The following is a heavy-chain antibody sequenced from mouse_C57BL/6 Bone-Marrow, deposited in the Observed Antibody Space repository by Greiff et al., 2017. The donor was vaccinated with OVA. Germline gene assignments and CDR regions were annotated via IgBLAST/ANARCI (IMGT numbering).Heavy chain of an antibody. V-gene: IGHV1-82*01. Sequence: QVQLKESGPELVKPGASVKISCKASGYAFSSSWMNWVKQRPGKGLEWIGRIYPGDGDTNYNGKFKGKATLTADKSSSTAYMQLSSLTSEDSAVYFCARSYGYSFDYWGQGTTLTVSS. J-gene: IGHJ2*01. CDR3: ARSYGYSFDY. CDR1: GYAFSSSW. CDR2: IYPGDGDT. D-gene: IGHD2-2*01.